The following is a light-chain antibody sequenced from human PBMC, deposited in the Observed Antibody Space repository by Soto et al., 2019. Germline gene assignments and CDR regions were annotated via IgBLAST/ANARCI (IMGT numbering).Light chain of an antibody. V-gene: IGLV2-14*01. Sequence: QAVVTQPASVSGSPGQSITISCTGTSSDVGGYNYVSWYQQHPGKAPKFMIYEVSNRPSGVSNRFSGSKSGNTASLTISGLQAEDEADYYCCSYTSSNTYVFGTGTKVTVL. CDR3: CSYTSSNTYV. J-gene: IGLJ1*01. CDR2: EVS. CDR1: SSDVGGYNY.